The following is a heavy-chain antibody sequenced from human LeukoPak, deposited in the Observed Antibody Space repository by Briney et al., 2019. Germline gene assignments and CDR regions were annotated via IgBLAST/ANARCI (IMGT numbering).Heavy chain of an antibody. CDR1: GFVFTGYG. CDR3: ARELHVERDDY. Sequence: ASVMVSCKASGFVFTGYGFTWVRQAPGQGLEWMGWISANDGKTHYSERHQGRVTMTTDTVTSTAYMELRSLRSDDTAVYYCARELHVERDDYWGQGTLVTVSS. CDR2: ISANDGKT. J-gene: IGHJ4*02. V-gene: IGHV1-18*01. D-gene: IGHD1-1*01.